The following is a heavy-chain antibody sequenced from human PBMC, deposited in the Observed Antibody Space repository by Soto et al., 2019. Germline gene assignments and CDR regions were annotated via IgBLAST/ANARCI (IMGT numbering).Heavy chain of an antibody. CDR1: GFTFSNAW. V-gene: IGHV3-15*07. CDR3: TSSITIFGVVIIPFHI. J-gene: IGHJ3*02. D-gene: IGHD3-3*01. Sequence: GGSLRLSCAASGFTFSNAWMNWVRQAPGKGLERVGRIKSKTDGGTTDYAAPVKGRFTISRDDSKNTLYLQMNSLKTEDTAVYYCTSSITIFGVVIIPFHIWGQGTMVTVSS. CDR2: IKSKTDGGTT.